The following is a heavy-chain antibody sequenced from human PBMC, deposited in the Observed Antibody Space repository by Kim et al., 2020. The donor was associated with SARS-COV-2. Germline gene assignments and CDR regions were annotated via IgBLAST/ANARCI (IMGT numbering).Heavy chain of an antibody. V-gene: IGHV5-51*01. CDR3: ARRGYDGSHYFDY. Sequence: SPSFQGHFTILADKAISTAYLQWSSLKASDTGMYYCARRGYDGSHYFDYWGQGTLVTVSS. D-gene: IGHD5-12*01. J-gene: IGHJ4*02.